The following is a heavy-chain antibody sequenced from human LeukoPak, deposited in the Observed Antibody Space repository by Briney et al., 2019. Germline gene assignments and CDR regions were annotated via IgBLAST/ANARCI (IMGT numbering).Heavy chain of an antibody. Sequence: SETLSLTCAVSGYSINSGYYWGWSRPPPGKGVEWIGIIYRRGTTYYNPSLKSRVTISVDTSKNQFSLKLSSVTAADTAVYYCARLKSFSGYFGVFDIWGQGTMVTVSS. V-gene: IGHV4-38-2*01. J-gene: IGHJ3*02. CDR2: IYRRGTT. D-gene: IGHD4-17*01. CDR3: ARLKSFSGYFGVFDI. CDR1: GYSINSGYY.